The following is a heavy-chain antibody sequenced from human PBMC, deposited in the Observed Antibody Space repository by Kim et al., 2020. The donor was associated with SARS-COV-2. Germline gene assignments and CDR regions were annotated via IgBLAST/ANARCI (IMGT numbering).Heavy chain of an antibody. D-gene: IGHD1-26*01. CDR2: T. CDR3: ARRSGSYSNDY. Sequence: TYYNPPLTDRVTLSVDTSKNQFSLELSSVTAADTAVYYCARRSGSYSNDYWGQGTLVTVSS. V-gene: IGHV4-31*02. J-gene: IGHJ4*02.